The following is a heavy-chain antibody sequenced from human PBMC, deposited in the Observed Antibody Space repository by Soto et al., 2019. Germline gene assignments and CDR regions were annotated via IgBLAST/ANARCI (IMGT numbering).Heavy chain of an antibody. Sequence: QVQLQESGPELVKSSQTLSLTCSVSGDSLRSEGYYWSWVRQHPGKGLEWIGYIYSSGITFYNPSLNSPSTISRDTTKTLFSPRLRSVTAADTAIYYGARSLKYDSTGSSHYRSQGTLVTVSS. CDR3: ARSLKYDSTGSSHY. J-gene: IGHJ4*02. CDR1: GDSLRSEGYY. CDR2: IYSSGIT. V-gene: IGHV4-31*01. D-gene: IGHD3-22*01.